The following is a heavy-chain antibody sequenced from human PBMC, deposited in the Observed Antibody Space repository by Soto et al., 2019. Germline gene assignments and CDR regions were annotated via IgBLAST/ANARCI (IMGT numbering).Heavy chain of an antibody. CDR1: GGSISSYY. Sequence: SETLSLTCTVSGGSISSYYWSWIRQPPGKGLEWIGSIYHGGSTYYNPSLNSRATLSIDMTNNHVSLILNSVTAADTAVYYCARVGPWVPYYYDSSPYTFENWFDPWGQGTLVTVSS. CDR2: IYHGGST. D-gene: IGHD3-22*01. J-gene: IGHJ5*02. V-gene: IGHV4-59*08. CDR3: ARVGPWVPYYYDSSPYTFENWFDP.